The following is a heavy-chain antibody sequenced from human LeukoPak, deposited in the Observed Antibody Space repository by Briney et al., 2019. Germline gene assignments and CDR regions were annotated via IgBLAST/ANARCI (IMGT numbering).Heavy chain of an antibody. CDR2: MYYSGTI. J-gene: IGHJ4*02. Sequence: SETLSLTCTVSGGSISSCYWSWIRQPPGKGLEWIGYMYYSGTIKYNPSLKSRVTISVDTSKNRFSLKLSSVTAADTAMYYCARAWATDYFDYWGQGTLVTVSS. CDR1: GGSISSCY. V-gene: IGHV4-59*01. CDR3: ARAWATDYFDY.